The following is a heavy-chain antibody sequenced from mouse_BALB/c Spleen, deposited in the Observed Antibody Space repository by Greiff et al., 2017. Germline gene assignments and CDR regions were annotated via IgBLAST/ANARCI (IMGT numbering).Heavy chain of an antibody. V-gene: IGHV5-6-5*01. CDR3: ARGRDTTVVACYFDD. Sequence: EVMLVESGGGLVKPGGSLKLSCAASGFTFSSYAMSWVRQTPEKRLEWVASISSGGSTYYPDSVKGRFTISRDNARNILYLQMSSLRSEDTAMYYCARGRDTTVVACYFDDWGQGTTLTVSS. J-gene: IGHJ2*01. D-gene: IGHD1-1*01. CDR2: ISSGGST. CDR1: GFTFSSYA.